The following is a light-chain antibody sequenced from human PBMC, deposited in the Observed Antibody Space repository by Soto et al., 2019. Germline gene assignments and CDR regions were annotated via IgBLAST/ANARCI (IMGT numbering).Light chain of an antibody. CDR3: QQYNTWPPPSES. Sequence: IVMTQSPATLSVSPGERATLSCRASQTVNNNLAWYQQRPGQAPRLLIYAASTRATGVPAGFSGSGSGTEFNLTISSLQSEDFAVYYCQQYNTWPPPSESVGPGTKVDVK. J-gene: IGKJ3*01. CDR1: QTVNNN. V-gene: IGKV3D-15*01. CDR2: AAS.